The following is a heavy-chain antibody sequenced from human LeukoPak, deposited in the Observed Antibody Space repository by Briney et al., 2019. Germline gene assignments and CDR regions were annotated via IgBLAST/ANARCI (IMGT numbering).Heavy chain of an antibody. Sequence: GGSLRLSCAASGFTFSSYGMHWVRQARGKGLEWVAFIRYDGSNKYYGDSVKGRFTISRDNSKNTLYLQMNSLRAEDTAVYYCAKDSDIVVVPAAPPDAFDIWGQGTMVTVSS. CDR2: IRYDGSNK. CDR3: AKDSDIVVVPAAPPDAFDI. V-gene: IGHV3-30*02. J-gene: IGHJ3*02. CDR1: GFTFSSYG. D-gene: IGHD2-2*01.